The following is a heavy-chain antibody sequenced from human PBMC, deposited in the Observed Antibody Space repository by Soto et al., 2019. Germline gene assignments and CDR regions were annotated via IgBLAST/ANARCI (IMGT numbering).Heavy chain of an antibody. Sequence: SETLSFTCTVSVGSISSSSNSWAGFRKSPGKWLGWIGYIYYSGSTNYNPSLKSRVTISVDTSKNQFSLKLSSVTAADTAVYYCAGVIVGDYFDYWGQGTLVTVSS. J-gene: IGHJ4*02. CDR3: AGVIVGDYFDY. CDR1: VGSISSSSNS. V-gene: IGHV4-61*05. D-gene: IGHD1-26*01. CDR2: IYYSGST.